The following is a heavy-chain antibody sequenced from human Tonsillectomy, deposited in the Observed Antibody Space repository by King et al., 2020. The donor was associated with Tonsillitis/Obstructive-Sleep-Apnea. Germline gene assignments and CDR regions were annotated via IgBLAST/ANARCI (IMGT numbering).Heavy chain of an antibody. J-gene: IGHJ3*02. D-gene: IGHD3-22*01. CDR2: IDPSDSYT. CDR3: ARMPLVYYYDSSGYTDVFDI. CDR1: GYSFTSYW. V-gene: IGHV5-10-1*03. Sequence: VQLVESGAEVKKPGESLRISCKGSGYSFTSYWISWVRQMPGKGLEWMGRIDPSDSYTNYSPSFQGHVTISADKSISTAYLQWSSLKASDTAMYYCARMPLVYYYDSSGYTDVFDIWGQGTMVTVSS.